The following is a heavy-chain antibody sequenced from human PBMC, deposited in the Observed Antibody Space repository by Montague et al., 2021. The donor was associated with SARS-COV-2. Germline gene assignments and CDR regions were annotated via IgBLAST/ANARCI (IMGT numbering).Heavy chain of an antibody. D-gene: IGHD3-22*01. CDR3: ARGRQHFNMIVVVMTGGECYFDY. CDR2: INHRGTS. J-gene: IGHJ4*02. Sequence: SETLSLTCAVYGGSFSDYYWSWIRQPPGKGLEWIGEINHRGTSKYSPSLKSRVSISLDTSKNQFSLYLSSVTAADTAVYYCARGRQHFNMIVVVMTGGECYFDYWGQGTLVTVSS. V-gene: IGHV4-34*01. CDR1: GGSFSDYY.